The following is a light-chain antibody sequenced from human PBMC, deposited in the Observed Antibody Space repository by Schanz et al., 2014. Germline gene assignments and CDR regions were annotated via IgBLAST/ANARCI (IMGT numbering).Light chain of an antibody. Sequence: QLVLTQSPSASASLGASVKLTCTLSSGHSSYAIAWHQQQPEKGPRYLMKLNSDDSHNKGDGIPDRFSGSSSETERYLTISSLQSEDEADYYCQTWGTSIRVFGGGTKLTVL. CDR1: SGHSSYA. J-gene: IGLJ3*02. CDR3: QTWGTSIRV. V-gene: IGLV4-69*01. CDR2: LNSDDSH.